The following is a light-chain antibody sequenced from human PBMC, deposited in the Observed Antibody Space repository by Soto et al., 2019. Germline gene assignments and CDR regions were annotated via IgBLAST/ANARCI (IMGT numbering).Light chain of an antibody. V-gene: IGKV3-15*01. CDR1: QSVSSN. CDR3: QQYNNWPRGT. CDR2: GAS. J-gene: IGKJ4*02. Sequence: EIVMTQSPATLFVSPGERATLSCRSSQSVSSNLAWYQQKPGQAPRLLIYGASTRATGIPDRFSGGGSGTEFTLTISSLQSEDFVVYYCQQYNNWPRGTFGGGTKVDIK.